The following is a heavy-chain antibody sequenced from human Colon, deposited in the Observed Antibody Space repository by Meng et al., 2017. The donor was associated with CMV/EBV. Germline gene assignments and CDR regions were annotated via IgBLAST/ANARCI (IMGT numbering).Heavy chain of an antibody. D-gene: IGHD3-10*01. CDR1: GVSFNSFY. CDR3: ASFDFGGSFSLDY. CDR2: VYYNGNA. Sequence: TVSGVSFNSFYWTWIRQSPGRGLEWIGYVYYNGNANYTPSLKSRVTMSVDTSKSQFSLNVSAVTAADTAMYHCASFDFGGSFSLDYWGQGTLVTVSS. J-gene: IGHJ4*02. V-gene: IGHV4-59*01.